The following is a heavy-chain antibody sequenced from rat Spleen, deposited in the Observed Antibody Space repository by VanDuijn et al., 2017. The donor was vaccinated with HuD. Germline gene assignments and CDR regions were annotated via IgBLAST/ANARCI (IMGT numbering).Heavy chain of an antibody. D-gene: IGHD4-3*01. J-gene: IGHJ2*01. CDR1: GFSLTSYH. V-gene: IGHV2-6*01. CDR3: TRDFGDY. Sequence: QVQLKESGPGLVQPSQTLSLTCTVSGFSLTSYHVSWVRQPPGKGLEWIAAISTGGNTYYNSALRSRLSISRDTSKSQVFLKMNSLQTDETAIYFCTRDFGDYWGQGVMVTVSS. CDR2: ISTGGNT.